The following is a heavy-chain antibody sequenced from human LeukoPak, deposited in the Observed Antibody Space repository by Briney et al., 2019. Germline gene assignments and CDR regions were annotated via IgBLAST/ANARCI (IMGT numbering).Heavy chain of an antibody. CDR3: ASEYYYGSGSYYKESYYYGMDD. V-gene: IGHV1-69*13. J-gene: IGHJ6*04. CDR1: GGTFSSYA. Sequence: SVKVSCKASGGTFSSYAISWVRQAPGQGLEWMGGIIPIFGTANYAQKFQGRVTITADESTSTAYMELSSLRSEDTAVYYCASEYYYGSGSYYKESYYYGMDDWGKGTTVTVSS. D-gene: IGHD3-10*01. CDR2: IIPIFGTA.